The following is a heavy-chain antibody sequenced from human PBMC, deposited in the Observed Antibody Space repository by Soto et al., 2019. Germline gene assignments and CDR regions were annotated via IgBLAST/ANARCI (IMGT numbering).Heavy chain of an antibody. D-gene: IGHD6-6*01. CDR3: ARGSRVGSSSSPLYYYGMDV. V-gene: IGHV4-34*01. CDR1: GGSFSGYY. Sequence: SETLSLTCAVYGGSFSGYYWSWIRQPPGKGLEWIGEINHSGSTNYNPSLKSRVTISVDTSKNQFSLKLSSVTAADTAVYYCARGSRVGSSSSPLYYYGMDVWGQGTTVTVSS. CDR2: INHSGST. J-gene: IGHJ6*02.